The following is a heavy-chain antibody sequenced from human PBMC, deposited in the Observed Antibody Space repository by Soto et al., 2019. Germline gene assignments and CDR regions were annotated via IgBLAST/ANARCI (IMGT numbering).Heavy chain of an antibody. CDR1: GYTVTNYG. D-gene: IGHD3-22*01. V-gene: IGHV1-18*01. CDR3: ARAGLDSSGSYYAYLDN. J-gene: IGHJ4*02. Sequence: GASVKVSCKASGYTVTNYGITWVRQAPGQGLEWMGWITAHGDTNYAQKFQGRVIMTTDTSTNTAYMELTSLRSDDTAVYYCARAGLDSSGSYYAYLDNWGQGTLVTVSS. CDR2: ITAHGDT.